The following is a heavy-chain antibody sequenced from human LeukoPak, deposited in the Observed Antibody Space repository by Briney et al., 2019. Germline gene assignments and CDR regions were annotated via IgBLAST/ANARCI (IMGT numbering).Heavy chain of an antibody. CDR3: GGGWLNLDY. CDR1: GGSFSGYY. CDR2: INHSGST. V-gene: IGHV4-34*01. J-gene: IGHJ4*02. Sequence: PSETLSLTCAVYGGSFSGYYWSWIRQPPGKGLEWIGEINHSGSTNYNPSLKSRVTISVDTSKNQFSLKLSSVTAADTAVYYCGGGWLNLDYWGQGTLVTVSS. D-gene: IGHD6-19*01.